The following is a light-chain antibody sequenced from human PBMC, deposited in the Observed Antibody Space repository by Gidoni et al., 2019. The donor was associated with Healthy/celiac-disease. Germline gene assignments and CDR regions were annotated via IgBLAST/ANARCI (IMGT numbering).Light chain of an antibody. Sequence: EIVFTQSPATLSLSPGERATLSCRASQSVSSYLAWYQQKPGQAPRLLIYDASNMATGIPARVSGSGSGTDFTLTISSLEPEDFAVYYCQQRSNWPLTFGGGTKVEIK. J-gene: IGKJ4*01. V-gene: IGKV3-11*01. CDR2: DAS. CDR1: QSVSSY. CDR3: QQRSNWPLT.